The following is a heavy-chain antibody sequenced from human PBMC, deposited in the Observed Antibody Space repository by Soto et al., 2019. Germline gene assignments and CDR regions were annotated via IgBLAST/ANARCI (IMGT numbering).Heavy chain of an antibody. D-gene: IGHD5-12*01. V-gene: IGHV4-30-4*01. CDR2: TYYSVCS. J-gene: IGHJ4*02. CDR1: GASVSSAEHY. Sequence: QVQLQESGPGLVKASQTLSLTCTLSGASVSSAEHYWSWIRQPPGKGLEWIGYTYYSVCSYYNAPLQRRVSISVDTSQNQFSLKLTSVTAEDTAVYYCARLSGYDPAGAADKWGPGLLVSVPS. CDR3: ARLSGYDPAGAADK.